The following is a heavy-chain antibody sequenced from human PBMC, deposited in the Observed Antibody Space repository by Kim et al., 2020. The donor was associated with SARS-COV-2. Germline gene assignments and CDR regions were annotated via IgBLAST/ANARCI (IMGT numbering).Heavy chain of an antibody. D-gene: IGHD3-16*01. Sequence: GGSLRLSCTASGFTFGDYAMSWVRQAPGKGLEWVGFIRSKAYGGTTEYAASVKGRFTISRDDSKSIAYLQMNSLKTEDTAVYYWTRVGGGGYYYYYMDVWGKGTTVTVSS. J-gene: IGHJ6*03. CDR1: GFTFGDYA. CDR2: IRSKAYGGTT. CDR3: TRVGGGGYYYYYMDV. V-gene: IGHV3-49*04.